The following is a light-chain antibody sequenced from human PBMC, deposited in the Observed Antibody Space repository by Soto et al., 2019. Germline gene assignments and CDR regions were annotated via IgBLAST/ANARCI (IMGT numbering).Light chain of an antibody. CDR2: DIS. CDR1: QRVTSY. CDR3: QQRSAWTRNT. V-gene: IGKV3-11*01. J-gene: IGKJ2*01. Sequence: DIVLTQFPATLSLSPGERATLSCRASQRVTSYLAWYQQKPGQAPRLLIYDISNRATGVPARFIGSGSGTDFTLTICSLEPEDSAVYYCQQRSAWTRNTFGQGTKLEI.